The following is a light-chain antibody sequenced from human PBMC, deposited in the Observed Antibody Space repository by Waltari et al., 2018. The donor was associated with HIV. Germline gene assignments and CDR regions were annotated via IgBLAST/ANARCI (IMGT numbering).Light chain of an antibody. CDR1: DSHISNNF. Sequence: QSVLTQPPSLSAAPGQKVTISCSGSDSHISNNFVPWDQPLPGAAPKLPIYDNDSRPSGMSDRCSGSKSGTSATLGITGLQAGDEADYYCATWDNNLYVGQVFGGGTKLTVL. J-gene: IGLJ3*02. CDR3: ATWDNNLYVGQV. CDR2: DND. V-gene: IGLV1-51*01.